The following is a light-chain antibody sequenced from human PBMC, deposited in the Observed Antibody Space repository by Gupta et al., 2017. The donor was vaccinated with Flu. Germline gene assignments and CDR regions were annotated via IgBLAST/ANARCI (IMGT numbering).Light chain of an antibody. Sequence: TLSLSPGERATLSCRASQSVSSSYLAWYQQNPGQAPRLLIYGASSRATGIPDRFSGSGSGTDFTLTISRLEPEDFAVYYCQQYGSSPPRTFGQGTKVEIK. CDR1: QSVSSSY. CDR3: QQYGSSPPRT. V-gene: IGKV3-20*01. J-gene: IGKJ1*01. CDR2: GAS.